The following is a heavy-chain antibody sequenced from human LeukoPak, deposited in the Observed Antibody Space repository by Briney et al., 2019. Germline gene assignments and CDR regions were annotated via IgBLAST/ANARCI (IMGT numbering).Heavy chain of an antibody. V-gene: IGHV1-18*04. CDR1: GYTFTSYG. J-gene: IGHJ4*02. CDR2: ISAYNGNT. Sequence: ASVKVSCKASGYTFTSYGISWVRQAPGQGLEWMGWISAYNGNTNYAQRLQGRVTMTTDTSTSAAYMELRSLRSDDTAVYYCARARGNSSGWYIVYWGQGTLVTVSS. CDR3: ARARGNSSGWYIVY. D-gene: IGHD6-19*01.